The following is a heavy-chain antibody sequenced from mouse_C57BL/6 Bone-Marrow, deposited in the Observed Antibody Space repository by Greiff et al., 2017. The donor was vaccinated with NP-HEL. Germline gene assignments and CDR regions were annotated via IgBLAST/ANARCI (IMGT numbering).Heavy chain of an antibody. CDR1: GYTFTSYW. D-gene: IGHD1-1*01. V-gene: IGHV1-72*01. Sequence: QVQLQQPGAELVKPGASVKLSCKASGYTFTSYWMHWVKQRPGRGLEWIGRIDPNSGGTKYNEKFKSKATLTVDKPSSTAYMQLSSLTSEDSAVYYWARGATVVGVPISWFAYWGQGTLVTVSA. CDR2: IDPNSGGT. CDR3: ARGATVVGVPISWFAY. J-gene: IGHJ3*01.